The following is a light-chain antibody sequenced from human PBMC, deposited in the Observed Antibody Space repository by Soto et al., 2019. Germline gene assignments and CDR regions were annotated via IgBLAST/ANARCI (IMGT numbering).Light chain of an antibody. V-gene: IGKV3-20*01. CDR1: QSVSNNY. Sequence: IVFTQSPGTLSLSPGQRATLFCTASQSVSNNYLAWYQQKPGQAPRLLIYGASNRATGIPDRFSGTGSGTDFTLTISRLAPEYFAVYYCQPYGSPGTFGQGTKVDIK. J-gene: IGKJ1*01. CDR3: QPYGSPGT. CDR2: GAS.